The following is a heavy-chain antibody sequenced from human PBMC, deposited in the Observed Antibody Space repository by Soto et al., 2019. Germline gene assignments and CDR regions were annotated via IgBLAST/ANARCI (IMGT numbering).Heavy chain of an antibody. J-gene: IGHJ5*02. CDR1: GGSFSGYY. V-gene: IGHV4-34*01. D-gene: IGHD3-3*01. Sequence: SETLSLTCAVCGGSFSGYYWSWIRQPPGKGLEWIGEINHSGSTNYNPSLKSRVTISVDTSKNQFSLKLSSVTAADTAVYYCARSLYDFWSGKAKWFDPWGQGTLVTVSS. CDR3: ARSLYDFWSGKAKWFDP. CDR2: INHSGST.